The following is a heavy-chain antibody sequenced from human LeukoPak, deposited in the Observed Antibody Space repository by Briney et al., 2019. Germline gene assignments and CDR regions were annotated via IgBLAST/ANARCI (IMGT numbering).Heavy chain of an antibody. CDR3: ARGGIVVVPAAIRWFDP. Sequence: GASVKVSCKASGYTFTSYYMHWVRQAPGPGLEWMGIINPSGGSTSYAQKFQGRVTMTRDTSTSTDYMELSSLRSEDTAVYYCARGGIVVVPAAIRWFDPWGQGTLVTVSS. CDR1: GYTFTSYY. J-gene: IGHJ5*02. V-gene: IGHV1-46*01. CDR2: INPSGGST. D-gene: IGHD2-2*01.